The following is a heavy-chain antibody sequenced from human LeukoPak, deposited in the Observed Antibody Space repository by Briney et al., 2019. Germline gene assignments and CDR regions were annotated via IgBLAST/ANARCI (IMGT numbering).Heavy chain of an antibody. Sequence: ASVKVSCKASGYTFTSYYMHWVRQAPGQGLEWMGIINPSGGSTSYAQKFQGRVTMTRDMSTSTVYMELSSLRSEDTAVYYGARTVLLWFGELSAFDYWGQGTLVTVSS. J-gene: IGHJ4*02. CDR3: ARTVLLWFGELSAFDY. CDR1: GYTFTSYY. D-gene: IGHD3-10*01. CDR2: INPSGGST. V-gene: IGHV1-46*01.